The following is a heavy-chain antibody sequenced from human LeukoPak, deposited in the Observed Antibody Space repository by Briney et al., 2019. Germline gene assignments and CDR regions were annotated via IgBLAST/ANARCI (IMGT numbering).Heavy chain of an antibody. D-gene: IGHD3-10*01. Sequence: GGSLRLSCTASGFTFSTYWINWVRQSPGKGLVRVALINGDGSTTTHADSVKGRFTISRDNAKNTAYLQMNSLRDEDTAVYFCARDYAGSPDYWGQGTLVTVSA. J-gene: IGHJ4*02. CDR2: INGDGSTT. CDR1: GFTFSTYW. CDR3: ARDYAGSPDY. V-gene: IGHV3-74*03.